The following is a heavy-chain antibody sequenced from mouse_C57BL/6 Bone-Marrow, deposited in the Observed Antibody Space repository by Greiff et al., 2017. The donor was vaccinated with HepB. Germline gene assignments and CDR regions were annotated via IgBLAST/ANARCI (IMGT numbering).Heavy chain of an antibody. V-gene: IGHV3-8*01. D-gene: IGHD1-1*01. CDR2: ISYSGST. J-gene: IGHJ2*01. CDR3: ARSTHYYGSSYDYFDY. CDR1: GYSITSDY. Sequence: EVKLQESGPGLAKPSQTLSLTCSVTGYSITSDYWNWIRKFPGNKLEYMGYISYSGSTYYNPSLKSRISITRDTSKNQYYLQLNSVTTEDTATYYCARSTHYYGSSYDYFDYWGQGTTLTVSS.